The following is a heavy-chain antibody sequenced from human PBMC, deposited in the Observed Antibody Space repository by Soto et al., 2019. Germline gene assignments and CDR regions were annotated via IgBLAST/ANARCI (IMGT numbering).Heavy chain of an antibody. CDR3: ARDLPIVGTTTWDY. CDR2: INPNTGST. J-gene: IGHJ4*02. CDR1: GYTFTGYQ. D-gene: IGHD1-26*01. V-gene: IGHV1-2*02. Sequence: HVQLVQSGAEVRKSGASVMVSCKASGYTFTGYQIQWVRQAPGQGLEWMGWINPNTGSTDYVQKFEGTLTMTRNTSISTTYMELRRLTSDDTAIYYCARDLPIVGTTTWDYWGQGTLVTVSS.